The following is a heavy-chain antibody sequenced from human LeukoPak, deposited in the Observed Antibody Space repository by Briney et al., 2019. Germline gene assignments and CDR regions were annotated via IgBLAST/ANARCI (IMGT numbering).Heavy chain of an antibody. CDR2: IYTSGSTNYNPSLT. Sequence: PSQTLSLTCTVSGGSISSGNYYWSWIRQPAGKGLEWIGRIYTSGSTNYNPSLTNYNPSLKSRVTISVDTSKNQFSLKLSSVTAADTAVYYCARDWEALSSGYYWSVRWFDPWGQGTLVTVSS. J-gene: IGHJ5*02. CDR3: ARDWEALSSGYYWSVRWFDP. V-gene: IGHV4-61*02. CDR1: GGSISSGNYY. D-gene: IGHD3-22*01.